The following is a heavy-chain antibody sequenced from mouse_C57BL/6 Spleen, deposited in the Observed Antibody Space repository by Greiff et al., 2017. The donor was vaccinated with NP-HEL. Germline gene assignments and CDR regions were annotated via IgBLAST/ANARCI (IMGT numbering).Heavy chain of an antibody. V-gene: IGHV5-17*01. CDR3: ARGGSYCYFDV. CDR1: GFTFSDYG. J-gene: IGHJ1*03. Sequence: EVKVVESGGGLVKPGGSLKLSCAASGFTFSDYGMHWVRQAPEKGLEWVAYISSGSSTIDYADTVKGRFTISRDNAKNTLFLQMTSLRSEDTAMYYCARGGSYCYFDVWGTGTTVTVSS. CDR2: ISSGSSTI. D-gene: IGHD1-1*01.